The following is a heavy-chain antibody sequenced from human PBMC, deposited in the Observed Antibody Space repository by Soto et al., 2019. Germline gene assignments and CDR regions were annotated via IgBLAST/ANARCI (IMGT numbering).Heavy chain of an antibody. D-gene: IGHD3-22*01. CDR3: ARGGLSDSSGYYPYYFDY. CDR2: IYYSGST. CDR1: GGSISSGGYY. Sequence: PSETLSLTCTVSGGSISSGGYYWSWIRQHPGKGLEWIGYIYYSGSTYYNPSLKSRVTISVDTSKNQFSLKLSSVTAADTAVYYCARGGLSDSSGYYPYYFDYWGQGTLVTVSS. J-gene: IGHJ4*02. V-gene: IGHV4-31*03.